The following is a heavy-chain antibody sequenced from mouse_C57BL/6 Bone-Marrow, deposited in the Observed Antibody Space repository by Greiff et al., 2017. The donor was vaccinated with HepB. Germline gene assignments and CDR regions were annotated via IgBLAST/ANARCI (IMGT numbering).Heavy chain of an antibody. CDR2: INPNNGGT. CDR3: ARTPNPLLFDY. CDR1: GYTFTDYY. V-gene: IGHV1-26*01. Sequence: VQLQQSGPELVKPGASVKISCKASGYTFTDYYMNWVKQSHGKSLEWIGDINPNNGGTSYNQKFKGKATLTVDKSSSTAYMELRSLTSEDSAGYYCARTPNPLLFDYWGQGTTLTVSS. D-gene: IGHD6-1*01. J-gene: IGHJ2*01.